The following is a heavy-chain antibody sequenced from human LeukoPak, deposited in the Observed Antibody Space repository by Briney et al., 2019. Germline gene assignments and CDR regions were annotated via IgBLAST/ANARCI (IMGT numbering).Heavy chain of an antibody. D-gene: IGHD3-22*01. CDR3: ARLDSHDSSGAFCGMDV. CDR2: IKQDGSDR. J-gene: IGHJ6*02. CDR1: GFSFSNYW. Sequence: GGSLRLSCAASGFSFSNYWMSWVRLAPGKGLEWVANIKQDGSDRYFVDSVKGRFTISRDNARSSVYLQMNSPRAEDTALYYCARLDSHDSSGAFCGMDVWGRGTSVTVSS. V-gene: IGHV3-7*05.